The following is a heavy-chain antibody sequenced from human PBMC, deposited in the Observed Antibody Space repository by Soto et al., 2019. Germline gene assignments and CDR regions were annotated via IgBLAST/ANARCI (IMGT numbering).Heavy chain of an antibody. CDR3: ARDGAQMGEYCSGGSCYPYWFDP. Sequence: QVQLQESGPGLVKPSQTLSLTCTVSGGSISSGGYYWSWIRQHPGKGLEWIGYIYYSGSTYYNPSLKSRVTISVDTSKNQFSLKLSSVTAADTAVYYCARDGAQMGEYCSGGSCYPYWFDPWGQGTLVTVSS. CDR2: IYYSGST. V-gene: IGHV4-31*03. J-gene: IGHJ5*02. CDR1: GGSISSGGYY. D-gene: IGHD2-15*01.